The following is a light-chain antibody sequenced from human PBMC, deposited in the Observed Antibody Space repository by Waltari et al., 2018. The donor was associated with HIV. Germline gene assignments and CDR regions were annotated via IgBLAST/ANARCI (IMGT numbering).Light chain of an antibody. CDR1: SSDVGGYNY. V-gene: IGLV2-11*01. Sequence: QSALTQPLSVSGSPGPSVTISCPGTSSDVGGYNYVSWYQQHPGKAPKLMIYDVSKRPSGVPDRFSGSKSGNTASLTISGLQAEDEADYYCCSYAGSWVFGGGTKLTVL. CDR3: CSYAGSWV. J-gene: IGLJ3*02. CDR2: DVS.